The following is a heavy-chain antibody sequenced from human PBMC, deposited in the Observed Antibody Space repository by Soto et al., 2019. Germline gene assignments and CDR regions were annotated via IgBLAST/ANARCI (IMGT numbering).Heavy chain of an antibody. D-gene: IGHD2-2*01. CDR3: ARDKGTTSWFAGFDY. V-gene: IGHV3-33*01. J-gene: IGHJ4*02. CDR2: IWFDGSNK. CDR1: GFTFTNYG. Sequence: QVQLVESGGGVVQPGRSLRLSCAASGFTFTNYGIHWVRQAPGKGLEWVAVIWFDGSNKYYADSVKGRFTISRDNSKNTLYLQMNSLRVEDTAVYYCARDKGTTSWFAGFDYWGQGTLVTVSS.